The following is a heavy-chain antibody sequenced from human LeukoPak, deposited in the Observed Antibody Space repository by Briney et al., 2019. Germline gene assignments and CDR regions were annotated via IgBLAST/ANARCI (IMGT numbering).Heavy chain of an antibody. J-gene: IGHJ4*02. CDR1: GYNFTNYW. Sequence: GESLKISCSGSGYNFTNYWIGWVRQMPGKGLGWMGIIFPDDSDTKYSPSFQGQVTISVDKSISTASLQWNSLQASDTAIYYCARQNQGDHGDNYFDYWGQGTLVTVSS. CDR2: IFPDDSDT. V-gene: IGHV5-51*01. D-gene: IGHD4-17*01. CDR3: ARQNQGDHGDNYFDY.